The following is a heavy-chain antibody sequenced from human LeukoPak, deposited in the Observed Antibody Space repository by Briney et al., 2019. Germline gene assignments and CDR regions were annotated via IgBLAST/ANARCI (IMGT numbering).Heavy chain of an antibody. Sequence: PGGSLRLSCAASGFTFSSYWMSWVRQAPGKGLEWVANIKQDGSEKYYVDSVKGRFTISRDNAKNSLYLQMNSLRAEDTAVYYCARIVLTGYYHFDYWGQGTLVTVSS. J-gene: IGHJ4*02. CDR1: GFTFSSYW. V-gene: IGHV3-7*03. CDR2: IKQDGSEK. CDR3: ARIVLTGYYHFDY. D-gene: IGHD3-9*01.